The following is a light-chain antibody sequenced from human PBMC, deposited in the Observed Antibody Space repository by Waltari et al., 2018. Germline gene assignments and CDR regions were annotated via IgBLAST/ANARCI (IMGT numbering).Light chain of an antibody. J-gene: IGKJ1*01. Sequence: IVLTQSPGTLSLSPGERGTLSCRASPSVSIYLAWYQQKPGQAPRLLIYHTSTRATGIPDRFSGSGSGTDFSLTISGLEPEDFAVYYCQHYKSLPVSFGQGTRVEIK. CDR1: PSVSIY. CDR3: QHYKSLPVS. V-gene: IGKV3-20*01. CDR2: HTS.